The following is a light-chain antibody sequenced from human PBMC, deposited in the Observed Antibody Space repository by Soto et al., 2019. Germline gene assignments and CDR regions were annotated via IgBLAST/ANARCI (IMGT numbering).Light chain of an antibody. Sequence: EIVMTQSPATLSVSPGDRATLSCRASQSVSSNLAWYQQKPGQAPRLLIYGASTRATGIPARFSGSGSGTEFTLTISSLQSEDSAVYYCQQYHNWPWTFGQGTKVEIK. CDR3: QQYHNWPWT. J-gene: IGKJ1*01. CDR2: GAS. CDR1: QSVSSN. V-gene: IGKV3-15*01.